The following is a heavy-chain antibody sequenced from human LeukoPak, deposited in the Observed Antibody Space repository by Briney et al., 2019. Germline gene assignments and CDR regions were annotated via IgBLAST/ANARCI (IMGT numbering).Heavy chain of an antibody. D-gene: IGHD6-19*01. CDR2: IYYSGST. J-gene: IGHJ4*02. CDR3: ARRVAVAGQGNYFDY. Sequence: SETLSLTCTVSGGSISISSYYWGWIRQPPGKGLEWIGSIYYSGSTYYNPSLKSRVTISVDTSKNQFSLKLSSVTAADTAAYYCARRVAVAGQGNYFDYWGQGTLVTVSS. V-gene: IGHV4-39*01. CDR1: GGSISISSYY.